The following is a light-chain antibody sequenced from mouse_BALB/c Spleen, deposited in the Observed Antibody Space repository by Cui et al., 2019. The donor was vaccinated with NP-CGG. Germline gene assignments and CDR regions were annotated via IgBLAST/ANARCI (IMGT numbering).Light chain of an antibody. CDR2: GTN. V-gene: IGLV1*01. CDR3: ALWYSNHWV. J-gene: IGLJ1*01. CDR1: TGAVTTSNY. Sequence: QAVVTQDSALTTSPGETATLTCRSSTGAVTTSNYANWVQEKPYHLFTGLIGGTNNRAPGVPARFSGSLIGDKAALTITGAQTEDETIYFCALWYSNHWVFGGGTKLTVL.